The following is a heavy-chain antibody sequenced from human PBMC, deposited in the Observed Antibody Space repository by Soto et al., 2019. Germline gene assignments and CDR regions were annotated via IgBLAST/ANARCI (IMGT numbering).Heavy chain of an antibody. CDR3: ARGAAFFDDSSGYYYYFDY. J-gene: IGHJ4*02. Sequence: SETLSLTCTVSGGSISSGDYYWSWIRQPPGKGLEWIGNIYYSGSTYYNPSLKSRVTISVDTSKNQFSLKLSSVTAADTAVYYCARGAAFFDDSSGYYYYFDYWGQGTLVTVSS. CDR1: GGSISSGDYY. V-gene: IGHV4-30-4*01. D-gene: IGHD3-22*01. CDR2: IYYSGST.